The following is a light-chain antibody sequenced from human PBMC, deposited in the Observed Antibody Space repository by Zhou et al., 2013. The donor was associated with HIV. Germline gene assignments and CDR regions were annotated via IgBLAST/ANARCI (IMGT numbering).Light chain of an antibody. CDR2: GAS. V-gene: IGKV3-15*01. CDR1: QTVSSN. Sequence: EIVMTQSPAIMSVSPGERATLSCRASQTVSSNLAWYQQKPGQAPRLLIYGASTRATGIPARFSGSGSGTEFTLTISSLQAEDFAVYYCQQDYNLPWTFGQGTKVEIK. CDR3: QQDYNLPWT. J-gene: IGKJ1*01.